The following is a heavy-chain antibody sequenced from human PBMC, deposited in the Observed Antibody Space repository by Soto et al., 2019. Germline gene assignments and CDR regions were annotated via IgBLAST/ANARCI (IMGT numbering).Heavy chain of an antibody. V-gene: IGHV3-33*01. CDR1: GFTFNDYG. J-gene: IGHJ2*01. CDR3: ARVKVGRWDLDL. Sequence: QVQLVESGGGVVQSGRSLRLSCAASGFTFNDYGMHWVRQAPGKGLNWVAVIWYDGSNKDYADSVKGRFTISSDNSTNTLDLQLNSLRDEDTVVYYCARVKVGRWDLDLWGRGKLVTVPS. D-gene: IGHD1-26*01. CDR2: IWYDGSNK.